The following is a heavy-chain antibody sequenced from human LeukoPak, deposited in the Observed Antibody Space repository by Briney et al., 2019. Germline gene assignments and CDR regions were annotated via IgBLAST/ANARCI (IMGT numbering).Heavy chain of an antibody. D-gene: IGHD6-13*01. CDR3: AKDILSSSWPTYWFDP. J-gene: IGHJ5*02. CDR1: GFTFSSYG. CDR2: ISYDGSNK. V-gene: IGHV3-30*18. Sequence: GRSLRLSCAASGFTFSSYGMHWVRQAPGKGLEWVAVISYDGSNKYYADSVKGRFTISRDNSKNTLYLQMNSLRAEDTAVYYCAKDILSSSWPTYWFDPWGQGTLVTVSS.